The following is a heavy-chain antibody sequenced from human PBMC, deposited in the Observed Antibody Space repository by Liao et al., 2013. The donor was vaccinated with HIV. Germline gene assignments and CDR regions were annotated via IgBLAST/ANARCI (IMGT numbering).Heavy chain of an antibody. CDR1: GGSFSDYY. J-gene: IGHJ3*02. CDR3: ARGAGYSYGRRMDI. CDR2: INHSGST. V-gene: IGHV4-34*01. Sequence: QVQLQQWGAGLLKPSETLSLTCAVYGGSFSDYYWSWIRQSPGKGLEWIGEINHSGSTNYNPSLKSRVTISVDTSMNQFSLKVSSVTAADTAVYYCARGAGYSYGRRMDIWGQGTMVTVSS. D-gene: IGHD5-18*01.